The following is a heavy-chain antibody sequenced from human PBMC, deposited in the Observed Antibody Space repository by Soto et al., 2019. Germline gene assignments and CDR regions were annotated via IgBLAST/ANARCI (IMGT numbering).Heavy chain of an antibody. CDR3: ARGDCVGGSCYSLAGSCYYYVDV. CDR1: GFTFSNYW. D-gene: IGHD2-15*01. V-gene: IGHV3-74*01. Sequence: EVKLVESGGGLVQPGGSLRLSCAASGFTFSNYWMYWVRQAPGQGLVWVSRINSDGSVSRYADSVKGRLTISRDNVKNTLYLQMNSLRVEDTAVYYCARGDCVGGSCYSLAGSCYYYVDVWGKGTTVTVFS. CDR2: INSDGSVS. J-gene: IGHJ6*03.